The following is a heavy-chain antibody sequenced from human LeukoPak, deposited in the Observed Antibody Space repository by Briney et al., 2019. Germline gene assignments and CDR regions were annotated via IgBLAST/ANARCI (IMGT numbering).Heavy chain of an antibody. V-gene: IGHV4-31*03. Sequence: PSQTQSLTCTVSGGSISSGGYYWSWIRQHPGKGLEWIGYIYYSGSTYYNPSLKSRVAISVDTSRNQFSLKLSSVTAADTAVYYCARVQRYCSSTSCQGFDYWGQGTLVTVSS. CDR1: GGSISSGGYY. CDR3: ARVQRYCSSTSCQGFDY. D-gene: IGHD2-2*01. CDR2: IYYSGST. J-gene: IGHJ4*02.